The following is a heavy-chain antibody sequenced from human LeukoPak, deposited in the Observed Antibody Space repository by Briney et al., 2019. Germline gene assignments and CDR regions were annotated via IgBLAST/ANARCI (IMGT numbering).Heavy chain of an antibody. CDR1: GFTFSIHA. D-gene: IGHD3-22*01. V-gene: IGHV3-64*01. CDR2: ISTNGENT. CDR3: AREGHSSGHCGAFDV. J-gene: IGHJ3*01. Sequence: GGSLRLSCAASGFTFSIHAMSWVRQDPGKGLEYVSGISTNGENTHYTNSVKDRFVISRDDSKNTLYLQMDSLKTEDTAIYYCAREGHSSGHCGAFDVWGQGTMVTVSS.